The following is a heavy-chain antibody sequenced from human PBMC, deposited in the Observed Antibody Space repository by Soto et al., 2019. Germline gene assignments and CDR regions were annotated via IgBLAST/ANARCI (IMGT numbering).Heavy chain of an antibody. D-gene: IGHD6-13*01. J-gene: IGHJ6*02. CDR3: ASHSSSWYGSYYYGMDV. Sequence: SETLSLTCTVSGGSISSGGYYWSWIRQQPGKGLEWIGYIYYSGSTYYNQSLKSRVTISVDTSKNQFSLKLSSVTAADTAVYFCASHSSSWYGSYYYGMDVWGQGTTVTVSS. CDR2: IYYSGST. CDR1: GGSISSGGYY. V-gene: IGHV4-31*03.